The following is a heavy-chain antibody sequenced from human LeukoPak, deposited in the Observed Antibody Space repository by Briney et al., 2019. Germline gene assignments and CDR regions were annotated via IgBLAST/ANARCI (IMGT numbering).Heavy chain of an antibody. J-gene: IGHJ4*02. V-gene: IGHV4-38-2*01. Sequence: SQTLSLTCAVSGYSISSASYWGWIRQPPGKGLEWIGNIYHSGSPYYNPSLKSRVTISVDTSKNQFSLKLSSVTAADTAVYYCARPISSQGYFGVVIDWGQGTLVTVSS. CDR1: GYSISSASY. D-gene: IGHD3-3*01. CDR3: ARPISSQGYFGVVID. CDR2: IYHSGSP.